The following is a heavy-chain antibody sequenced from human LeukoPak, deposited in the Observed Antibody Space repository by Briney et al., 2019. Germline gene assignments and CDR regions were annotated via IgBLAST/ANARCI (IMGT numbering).Heavy chain of an antibody. Sequence: GGSLRLSCAASGFTFSSYAMNWVGQAPGKGLDWVAFIRYDGSNKYYADSVKGRFTISRDNSKNTLYLQMNSLRAEDTAVYYCAKDIYDSSGYYYPFDYWGQGTLVTVSS. D-gene: IGHD3-22*01. V-gene: IGHV3-30*02. CDR1: GFTFSSYA. J-gene: IGHJ4*02. CDR3: AKDIYDSSGYYYPFDY. CDR2: IRYDGSNK.